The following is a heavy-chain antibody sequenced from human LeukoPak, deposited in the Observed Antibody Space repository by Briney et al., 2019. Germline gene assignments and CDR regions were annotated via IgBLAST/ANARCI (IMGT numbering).Heavy chain of an antibody. Sequence: ASVTVSCKASGGTFSSYAISWVRQAPGQGLEWMGGIIPIFGTASYAQKFQGRVTITADESTSTAYMELSSLRSEDTAVYYCATFLGWFGEPRHYFDYWGQGTLVTVSS. CDR1: GGTFSSYA. CDR2: IIPIFGTA. J-gene: IGHJ4*02. D-gene: IGHD3-10*01. CDR3: ATFLGWFGEPRHYFDY. V-gene: IGHV1-69*13.